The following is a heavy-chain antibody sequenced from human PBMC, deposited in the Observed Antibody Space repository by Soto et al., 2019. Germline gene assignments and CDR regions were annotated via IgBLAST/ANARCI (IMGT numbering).Heavy chain of an antibody. J-gene: IGHJ4*02. CDR2: ISSSGSTI. CDR3: ATAAAGPFDY. Sequence: PGGSLRLSCAASGFTFSSYEMNWVRQAPGKGLEWVSYISSSGSTIYYAGSVKGRFTISRDNAKNSLYLQMNSLRAEDTAVYYCATAAAGPFDYWGQGTLVTVSS. V-gene: IGHV3-48*03. CDR1: GFTFSSYE. D-gene: IGHD6-13*01.